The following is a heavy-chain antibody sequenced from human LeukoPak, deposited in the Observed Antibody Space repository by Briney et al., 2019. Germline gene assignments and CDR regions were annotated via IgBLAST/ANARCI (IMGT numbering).Heavy chain of an antibody. D-gene: IGHD5-18*01. CDR3: TAWRYRSYGSLMDV. V-gene: IGHV3-15*07. CDR1: GFTFSNAW. Sequence: PGGSLRLSCAASGFTFSNAWMNWVRQAPGKGLEWVGRIKSKTDGGTTDYAAPVKGRFTISRDDSKNTLYLQMNSLKTEDTAVYYCTAWRYRSYGSLMDVWGQGTTVTVSS. J-gene: IGHJ6*02. CDR2: IKSKTDGGTT.